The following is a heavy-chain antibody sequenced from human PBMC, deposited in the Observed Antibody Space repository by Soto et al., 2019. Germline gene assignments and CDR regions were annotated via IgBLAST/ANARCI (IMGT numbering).Heavy chain of an antibody. Sequence: GGSLRLSCAASGFTFRKAWFNWVRQAPGKGLEWVGRINTKSDGGTIDYAAHVKDRFIISRNDSENTLYLLINSLKTEGTGVYYCTTVLFNCDSRGCHLDYWGQGTLVTVSS. D-gene: IGHD3-22*01. CDR3: TTVLFNCDSRGCHLDY. CDR1: GFTFRKAW. CDR2: INTKSDGGTI. V-gene: IGHV3-15*01. J-gene: IGHJ4*02.